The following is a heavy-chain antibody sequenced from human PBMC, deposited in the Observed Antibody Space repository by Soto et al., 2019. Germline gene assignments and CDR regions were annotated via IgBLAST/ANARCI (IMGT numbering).Heavy chain of an antibody. J-gene: IGHJ6*02. CDR1: GYTFTSYY. D-gene: IGHD2-2*02. CDR3: ARDRVYCSSTSCYTFRALSRPYYYGMDV. V-gene: IGHV1-46*01. Sequence: ASVKVSCKASGYTFTSYYMHWVRQAPGQGLEWMGIINPSGGSTSYAQKFQGRVTMTRDTSTSTVYMELSSLRSEDTAVYYCARDRVYCSSTSCYTFRALSRPYYYGMDVWRQGTTVTVPS. CDR2: INPSGGST.